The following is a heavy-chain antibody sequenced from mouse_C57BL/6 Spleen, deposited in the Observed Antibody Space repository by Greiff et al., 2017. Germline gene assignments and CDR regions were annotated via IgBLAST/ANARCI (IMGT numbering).Heavy chain of an antibody. CDR2: INPSNGGT. Sequence: VQLQQSGTELVKPGASVKLSCKASGYTFPRYWMHWVKPWPGPGLEWIGNINPSNGGTNYNEKVKSKATLTVDKSSITAYMQLSSLTSEDSAVYYCAAYYNYAMDYWGQGTSVTVSS. D-gene: IGHD2-12*01. V-gene: IGHV1-53*01. CDR1: GYTFPRYW. CDR3: AAYYNYAMDY. J-gene: IGHJ4*01.